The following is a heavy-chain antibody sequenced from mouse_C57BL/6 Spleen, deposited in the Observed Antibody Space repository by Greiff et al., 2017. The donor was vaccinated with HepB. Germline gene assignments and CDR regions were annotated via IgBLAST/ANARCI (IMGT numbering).Heavy chain of an antibody. D-gene: IGHD2-3*01. V-gene: IGHV1-81*01. J-gene: IGHJ3*01. Sequence: VQLQESGAELARPGASVKLSCKASGYTFTSYGISWVKQRTGQGLEWIGEIYPRSGNTYYNEKFKGKATLAADKSSSTAYMELRSLTSADPAVYFGAGYDGQRCAYWGQGTLVTVSA. CDR3: AGYDGQRCAY. CDR1: GYTFTSYG. CDR2: IYPRSGNT.